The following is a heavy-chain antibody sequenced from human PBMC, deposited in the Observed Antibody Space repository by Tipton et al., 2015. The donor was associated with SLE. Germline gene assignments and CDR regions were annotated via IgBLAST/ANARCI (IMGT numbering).Heavy chain of an antibody. Sequence: SLRLSCAASGFTFSSYSMNWVRQAPGKGLEWVSYISSSSSTIYYADSVKGRFTISRDNAKNSLYLQMNSLRAEDTAVYYCARGAETDYWGQGTLVTVSS. CDR1: GFTFSSYS. CDR2: ISSSSSTI. V-gene: IGHV3-48*01. CDR3: ARGAETDY. D-gene: IGHD1-26*01. J-gene: IGHJ4*02.